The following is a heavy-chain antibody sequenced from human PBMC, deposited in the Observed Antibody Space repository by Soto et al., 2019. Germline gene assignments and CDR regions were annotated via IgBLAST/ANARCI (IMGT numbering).Heavy chain of an antibody. CDR3: ATSMYDFWSGYPPQDYYYYGMDV. CDR1: GFTVSSNY. J-gene: IGHJ6*02. V-gene: IGHV3-53*04. Sequence: GGSLRLSCAASGFTVSSNYMSWVRQAPGKGLEWVSVIYSGGSTYYADSVKGRFTISRLNSKNTLYLQMNSLRAEDTAVYYCATSMYDFWSGYPPQDYYYYGMDVWGQGTTVTVSS. CDR2: IYSGGST. D-gene: IGHD3-3*01.